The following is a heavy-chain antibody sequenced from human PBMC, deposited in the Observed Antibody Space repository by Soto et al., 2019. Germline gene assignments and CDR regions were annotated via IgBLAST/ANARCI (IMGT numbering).Heavy chain of an antibody. CDR2: VWNDGSEK. J-gene: IGHJ4*02. CDR3: ARVGHNGYDLDFDY. Sequence: RLSCAASGFTFSLYGMHWVRQAPGKGLEWVAVVWNDGSEKNYADSVKGRFTLSGDSSKNTLYVEMNSLRVEDTAVYYCARVGHNGYDLDFDYWGQGTLVTVSS. CDR1: GFTFSLYG. V-gene: IGHV3-33*01. D-gene: IGHD5-12*01.